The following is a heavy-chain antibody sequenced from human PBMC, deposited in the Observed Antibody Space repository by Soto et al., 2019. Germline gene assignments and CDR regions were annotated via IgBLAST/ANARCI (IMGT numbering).Heavy chain of an antibody. Sequence: QVQLQESGPGLVKPSQTLSLTCTVSGGSISSGDYYWSWIRQPPGKGLEWIGYMYYSGSTYYNPLLNGRGTMSVDTSKNQFSLRLSSVTAAAAAVYYCARDIVLVPFFFGYYGMDVWGQWTTVTVSS. V-gene: IGHV4-30-4*01. CDR2: MYYSGST. D-gene: IGHD2-2*01. J-gene: IGHJ6*02. CDR1: GGSISSGDYY. CDR3: ARDIVLVPFFFGYYGMDV.